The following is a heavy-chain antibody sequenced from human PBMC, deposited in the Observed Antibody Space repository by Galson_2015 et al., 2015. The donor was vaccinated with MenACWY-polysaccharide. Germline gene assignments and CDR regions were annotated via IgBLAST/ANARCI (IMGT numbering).Heavy chain of an antibody. D-gene: IGHD5-18*01. Sequence: SVKVSCKASAYTFTGYDINWVRQATGQGLEWMGWMNPNSGNTGYAQRFKGRVTMTRNTSISTAYVELSSLRSEDTAVYYCARSPGGYSSGGQIDSWGQGSLVTVSS. CDR1: AYTFTGYD. CDR2: MNPNSGNT. J-gene: IGHJ4*02. V-gene: IGHV1-8*01. CDR3: ARSPGGYSSGGQIDS.